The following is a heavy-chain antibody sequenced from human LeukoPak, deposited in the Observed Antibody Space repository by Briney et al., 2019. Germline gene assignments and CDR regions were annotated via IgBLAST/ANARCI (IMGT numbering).Heavy chain of an antibody. D-gene: IGHD6-19*01. V-gene: IGHV3-23*01. CDR1: GFTFSSYA. CDR3: AKDRLGSSGWYGLLSY. CDR2: ISGSGGST. Sequence: PGGSLRLSCAASGFTFSSYAMSWVRQAPGKGLEGVSAISGSGGSTYYADSVKGRFTISRDNSKNTLYLQMNSLRAEDTAVYYCAKDRLGSSGWYGLLSYWGQGTLVTVSS. J-gene: IGHJ4*02.